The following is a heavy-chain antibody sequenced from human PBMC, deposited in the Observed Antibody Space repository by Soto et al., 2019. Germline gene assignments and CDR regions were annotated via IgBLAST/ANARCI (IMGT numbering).Heavy chain of an antibody. Sequence: PGESLKSSCKGSGYSFTSHLIACVRQIPGKGLEWMVIIYPGDSDTRYSPSFQGQVTISADKSISTAYLQWSSLKASDTAMYYCARRAHGSGSYHTFEHWGQGTMVTFSS. D-gene: IGHD3-10*01. V-gene: IGHV5-51*01. CDR2: IYPGDSDT. CDR3: ARRAHGSGSYHTFEH. J-gene: IGHJ4*02. CDR1: GYSFTSHL.